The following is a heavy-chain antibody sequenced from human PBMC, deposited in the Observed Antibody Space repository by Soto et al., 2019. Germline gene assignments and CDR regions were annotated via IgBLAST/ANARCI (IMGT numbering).Heavy chain of an antibody. J-gene: IGHJ6*03. CDR1: GDRFTDYY. CDR2: INPNSGVT. D-gene: IGHD5-12*01. CDR3: ARESGGATATLHYYYFYMDV. Sequence: ASVKVSCKASGDRFTDYYMHWVRQAPGQGLEWMGWINPNSGVTKYAQKFQGWVTMTRDTSIRTVYMQLSRLGFDDTAIYYCARESGGATATLHYYYFYMDVWGTAPTVTVSS. V-gene: IGHV1-2*04.